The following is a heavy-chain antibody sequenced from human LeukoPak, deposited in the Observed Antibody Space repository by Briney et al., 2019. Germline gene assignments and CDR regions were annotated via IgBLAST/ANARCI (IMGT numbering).Heavy chain of an antibody. V-gene: IGHV4-38-2*02. CDR1: GYSISSGYY. CDR3: ARRSSWYYFDY. J-gene: IGHJ4*02. Sequence: SETLSLTCTVSGYSISSGYYWGWIRQPPGKGLEWIGSIYHSGSTYYNPSLKSRVTISVDTSKNQFSLKLSSVTAADTAVYYCARRSSWYYFDYWGQGTLVTVSS. D-gene: IGHD6-13*01. CDR2: IYHSGST.